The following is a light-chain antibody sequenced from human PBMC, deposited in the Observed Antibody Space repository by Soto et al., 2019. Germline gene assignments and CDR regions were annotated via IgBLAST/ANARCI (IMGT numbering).Light chain of an antibody. J-gene: IGKJ1*01. CDR1: QSVSNNY. CDR3: QPYNTYSST. CDR2: GAY. Sequence: EIVLTQSPGTLSLSPGERYTLSRMASQSVSNNYLAWYQQKPGQAPRLLIYGAYNRATGITDRFSGSGSGTEFTLTISSLQPDDFATYYCQPYNTYSSTVGPGTQVEIK. V-gene: IGKV3-20*01.